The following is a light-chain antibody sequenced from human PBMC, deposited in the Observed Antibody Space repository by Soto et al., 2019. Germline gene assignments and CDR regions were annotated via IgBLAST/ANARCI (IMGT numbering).Light chain of an antibody. V-gene: IGLV2-14*01. CDR1: SSDVDGYNY. CDR2: EVS. Sequence: QSALTQPASVSGSPGQSITISCTGTSSDVDGYNYVSWYQQHPGKAPKLMIYEVSNRPSGVSNRFSGSKSGNTASLTISGRQDEDEEDYYCRSYKGSSTLDVFGTGTKLTVL. CDR3: RSYKGSSTLDV. J-gene: IGLJ1*01.